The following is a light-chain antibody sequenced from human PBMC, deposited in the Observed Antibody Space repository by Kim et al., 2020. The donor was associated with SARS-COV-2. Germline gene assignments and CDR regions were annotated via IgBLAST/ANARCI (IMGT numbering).Light chain of an antibody. CDR3: QVWDSSSDHRVV. Sequence: SYELTQPPSVSVAPGQTARASCGGNSIGSKSVHWYQQKSGQAPVLVIYYDSDRPSGVPERFSGSNSGNTATLTISRVEAGDEADYYCQVWDSSSDHRVVFGGGTQLTVL. CDR1: SIGSKS. J-gene: IGLJ2*01. V-gene: IGLV3-21*04. CDR2: YDS.